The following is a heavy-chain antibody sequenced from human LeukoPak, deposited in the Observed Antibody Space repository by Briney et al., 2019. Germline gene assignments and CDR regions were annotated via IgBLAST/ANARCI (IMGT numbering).Heavy chain of an antibody. Sequence: APVKVSCKASGYTFTSYDINWVRQATGQGLEWMGWMNPNSGNTGYAQKFQGRVTMTRNTSISTAYMELSSLRSEDTAVYYCANLLRYFDWFLTADAFDIWGQGTMVTVSS. J-gene: IGHJ3*02. CDR2: MNPNSGNT. V-gene: IGHV1-8*01. CDR1: GYTFTSYD. CDR3: ANLLRYFDWFLTADAFDI. D-gene: IGHD3-9*01.